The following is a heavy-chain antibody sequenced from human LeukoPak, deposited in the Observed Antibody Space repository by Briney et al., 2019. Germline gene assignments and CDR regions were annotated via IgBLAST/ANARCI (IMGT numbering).Heavy chain of an antibody. CDR1: GYTFASYT. J-gene: IGHJ5*02. CDR3: ARGLSYGSGTSPANWFDP. Sequence: RWASVKVSCKTSGYTFASYTMHWLRQAPGQSLEWMGWINGDNGNTKYSEKFQGRVTITRDTSASSAYMELSSLRTEDTAVYYCARGLSYGSGTSPANWFDPWGQGTLVTVSS. V-gene: IGHV1-3*01. CDR2: INGDNGNT. D-gene: IGHD3-10*01.